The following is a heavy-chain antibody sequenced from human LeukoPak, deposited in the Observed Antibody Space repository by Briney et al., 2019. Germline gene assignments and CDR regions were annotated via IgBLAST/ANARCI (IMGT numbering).Heavy chain of an antibody. J-gene: IGHJ4*02. CDR1: GGSFSGYY. V-gene: IGHV4-34*01. CDR2: INHSGST. D-gene: IGHD3-22*01. CDR3: ARWDDSSGYYFDYFDY. Sequence: SETLSLTCAGYGGSFSGYYWSWIRQPPGKGLEWIGEINHSGSTNYNPSLKSRVTISVDTSKNQFSLKLSSVTAADTAVYYCARWDDSSGYYFDYFDYWGQGTLVTVSS.